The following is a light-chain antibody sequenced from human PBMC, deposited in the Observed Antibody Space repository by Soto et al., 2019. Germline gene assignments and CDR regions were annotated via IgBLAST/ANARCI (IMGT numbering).Light chain of an antibody. CDR3: QQYGTSPYT. Sequence: EIVLTQSPGTLSLSPGERATLSCRASQSISGSYLAWYQQKPGQAPRLLIFAASSRATGIPDRFNGSVSGTDFTLCISRLEPEDFAVYFCQQYGTSPYTFGQGTKVDIK. V-gene: IGKV3-20*01. J-gene: IGKJ2*01. CDR2: AAS. CDR1: QSISGSY.